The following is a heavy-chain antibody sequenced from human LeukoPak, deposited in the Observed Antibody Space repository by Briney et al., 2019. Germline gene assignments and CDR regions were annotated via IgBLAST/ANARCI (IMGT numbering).Heavy chain of an antibody. D-gene: IGHD6-19*01. V-gene: IGHV1-46*01. CDR2: INPSGGST. J-gene: IGHJ4*02. Sequence: ASVKVSCKASGYTLTSYYMHWVRQAPGQGLEWMGIINPSGGSTSYAQKFQGRVTVTRDTSTSTVYMELSSLRSEDTAVYYCAREGAVAGTDFDYWGQGTLVTVSS. CDR3: AREGAVAGTDFDY. CDR1: GYTLTSYY.